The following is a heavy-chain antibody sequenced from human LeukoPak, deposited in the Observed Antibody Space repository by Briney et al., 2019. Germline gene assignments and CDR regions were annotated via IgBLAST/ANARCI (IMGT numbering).Heavy chain of an antibody. Sequence: PGGSLRLSCAASGFTFSSYSMNWVRQAPGKGLEWVSSISSSSSYIYYADSVKGRSTISRDNAKNSLYLQMNSLRAEDTAVYYCARGQNDYGDWFDPWGQGTLVTVSS. CDR2: ISSSSSYI. CDR3: ARGQNDYGDWFDP. V-gene: IGHV3-21*01. CDR1: GFTFSSYS. D-gene: IGHD4-17*01. J-gene: IGHJ5*02.